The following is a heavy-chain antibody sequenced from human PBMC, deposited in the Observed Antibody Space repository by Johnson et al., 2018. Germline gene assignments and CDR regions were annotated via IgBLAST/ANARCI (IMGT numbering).Heavy chain of an antibody. J-gene: IGHJ4*02. CDR3: AFGSNTIGYYYPFDY. V-gene: IGHV4-4*07. CDR2: IFTSGSP. Sequence: QVQLQESGPGLVKPSETLSLTCTVSADSIVNSYWSWVRQPAGKGLEWIGRIFTSGSPNYNPSLKSRVTMSVDTSKSQLFVRLSSVTAADTAVYFCAFGSNTIGYYYPFDYWGQGTLVTVSS. D-gene: IGHD3-22*01. CDR1: ADSIVNSY.